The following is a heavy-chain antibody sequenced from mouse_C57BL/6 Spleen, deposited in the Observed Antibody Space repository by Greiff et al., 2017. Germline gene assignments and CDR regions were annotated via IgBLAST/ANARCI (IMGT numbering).Heavy chain of an antibody. CDR3: ARGYYKDGDY. D-gene: IGHD2-12*01. CDR1: GYTFTDYY. J-gene: IGHJ4*01. Sequence: VQLQQSGPELVKPGASVKISCKASGYTFTDYYMNWVKQSHGKSLEWIGDINPNNGGTSYKQKFKGKATLTVDKSSSTAYMELRSLTSEYSAVYYCARGYYKDGDYWGQGTSVTVSS. V-gene: IGHV1-26*01. CDR2: INPNNGGT.